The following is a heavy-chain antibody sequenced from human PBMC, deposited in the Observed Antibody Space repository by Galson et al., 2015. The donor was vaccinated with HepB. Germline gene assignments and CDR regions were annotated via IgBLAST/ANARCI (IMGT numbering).Heavy chain of an antibody. V-gene: IGHV3-30*04. CDR2: ISFDGRNT. D-gene: IGHD3-10*01. CDR3: ARGGAYYGSGSYFPFDP. CDR1: GFSFSNYD. J-gene: IGHJ5*02. Sequence: SLRLSCAASGFSFSNYDVHWVRQAPGKGLEWVALISFDGRNTYYADSVKGRFTISRDQSKSTLYLQMSRLRAEDTAVYRCARGGAYYGSGSYFPFDPWGQGSPVTVSS.